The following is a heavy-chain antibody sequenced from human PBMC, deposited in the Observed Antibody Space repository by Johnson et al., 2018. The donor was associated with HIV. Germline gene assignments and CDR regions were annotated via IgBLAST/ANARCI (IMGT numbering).Heavy chain of an antibody. D-gene: IGHD3-10*01. CDR2: ISWDGGST. CDR3: AKEGRDAFDI. J-gene: IGHJ3*02. V-gene: IGHV3-43D*03. Sequence: VQLVESGGGVVRPGGSLRLSCAASGFTFDDYAMHWVRQAPGKGLEWVSLISWDGGSTYYADSVKGRFTISRDNSKNSLYLQMNSLRAEDTALYYCAKEGRDAFDIWGQGTTVTVSS. CDR1: GFTFDDYA.